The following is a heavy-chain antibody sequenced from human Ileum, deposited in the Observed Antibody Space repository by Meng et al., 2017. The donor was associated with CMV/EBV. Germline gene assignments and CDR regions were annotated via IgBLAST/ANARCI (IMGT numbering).Heavy chain of an antibody. CDR2: IIPILGIA. J-gene: IGHJ4*02. Sequence: SVKVSCKASGESYNSYAISWVRQAPGQGLEWMGRIIPILGIANYAQKFQGRVTITADKSTSTAYMELSSLRSEDTAVYYCASRQLDCSSTSCDYWGQGTLVTVSS. V-gene: IGHV1-69*04. CDR3: ASRQLDCSSTSCDY. D-gene: IGHD2-2*01. CDR1: GESYNSYA.